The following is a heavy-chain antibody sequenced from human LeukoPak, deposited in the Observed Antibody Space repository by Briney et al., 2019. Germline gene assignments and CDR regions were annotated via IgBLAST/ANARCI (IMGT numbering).Heavy chain of an antibody. Sequence: SVKVSCKASGGTFSSYAISWVRQAPGQGLEWMGRIIPILGIANYAQKFQGRVTITADKSTSTAYMELSSLRSEDTAVYYCARDLGDGYPIYFDYWGQGTLVTVPS. CDR3: ARDLGDGYPIYFDY. D-gene: IGHD5-24*01. CDR1: GGTFSSYA. CDR2: IIPILGIA. J-gene: IGHJ4*02. V-gene: IGHV1-69*04.